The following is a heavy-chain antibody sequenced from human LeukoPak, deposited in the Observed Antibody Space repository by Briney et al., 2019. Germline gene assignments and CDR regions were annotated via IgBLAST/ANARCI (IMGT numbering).Heavy chain of an antibody. J-gene: IGHJ6*03. CDR3: ARDPYSGNYGAYYYYYMDV. CDR1: GFTFSTYS. V-gene: IGHV3-21*06. D-gene: IGHD1-26*01. Sequence: GGSLRLSCAASGFTFSTYSMNWVRQAPGKGLEWVSSITSSSSYIYYADSVKGRFTISRDNAKNSLYLQMDSLRVEDTAVYYCARDPYSGNYGAYYYYYMDVWGKGTTVTISS. CDR2: ITSSSSYI.